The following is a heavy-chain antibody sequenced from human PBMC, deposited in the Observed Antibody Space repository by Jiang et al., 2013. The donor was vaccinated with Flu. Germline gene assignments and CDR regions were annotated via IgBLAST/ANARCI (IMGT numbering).Heavy chain of an antibody. D-gene: IGHD6-19*01. V-gene: IGHV4-38-2*02. CDR1: GYSISSGYY. CDR3: ARSPAIAVASFFVFDY. J-gene: IGHJ4*02. CDR2: IYHSGST. Sequence: GPGLVKPSETLSLTCTVSGYSISSGYYWGWIRQPPGKGLEWIGSIYHSGSTYYNPSLKSRVTISVDTSKNQFSLKLSSVTAADTAVYYCARSPAIAVASFFVFDYWGQGTLVTVSS.